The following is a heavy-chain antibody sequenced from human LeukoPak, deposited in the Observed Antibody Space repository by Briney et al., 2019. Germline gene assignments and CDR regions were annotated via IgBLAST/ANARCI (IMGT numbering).Heavy chain of an antibody. CDR2: ISSSSSTT. D-gene: IGHD7-27*01. CDR3: ASLTGYMDV. J-gene: IGHJ6*03. Sequence: GGSLRLSCAASGFTFSSYSMNWVRQAPGKGLEWVSYISSSSSTTYYADSVKGRFTISRDNSKNTLYLQMNSLRAEDTAVYYCASLTGYMDVWGKGTTVTVSS. V-gene: IGHV3-48*01. CDR1: GFTFSSYS.